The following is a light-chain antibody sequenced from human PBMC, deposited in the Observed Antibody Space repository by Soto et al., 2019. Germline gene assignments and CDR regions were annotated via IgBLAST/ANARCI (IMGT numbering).Light chain of an antibody. CDR2: DAY. J-gene: IGKJ5*01. CDR3: QQRHMWPIT. CDR1: QSFRGL. Sequence: EVVLTPSPETLSLSPGERATLSCRASQSFRGLLAWYQQKPGQAPRLLIYDAYNRATGIPPRFSGSGSGTDFTLTISSLEPEDSAVYHCQQRHMWPITFGQGRRLAV. V-gene: IGKV3-11*01.